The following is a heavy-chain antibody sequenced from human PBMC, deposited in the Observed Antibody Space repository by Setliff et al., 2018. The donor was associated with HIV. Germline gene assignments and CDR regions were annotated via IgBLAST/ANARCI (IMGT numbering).Heavy chain of an antibody. CDR2: MNHGGGT. CDR3: ARRRIQLWLRDAFDL. CDR1: GGFIGSGDGH. Sequence: PSETLSLTCTVSGGFIGSGDGHWSWIRQPPGKGLEWIGEMNHGGGTNYNPSLESRVTISIDTPKNQFSLNLTSVTAADTAVYYCARRRIQLWLRDAFDLWGQGTMVTVSS. V-gene: IGHV4-34*01. D-gene: IGHD5-18*01. J-gene: IGHJ3*01.